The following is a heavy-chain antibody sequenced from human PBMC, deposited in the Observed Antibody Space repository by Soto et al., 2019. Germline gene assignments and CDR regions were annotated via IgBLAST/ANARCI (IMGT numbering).Heavy chain of an antibody. CDR2: ISSSSSTI. V-gene: IGHV3-48*02. CDR3: ARDSVTTETTRSFDY. D-gene: IGHD4-17*01. Sequence: EEQLVESGGGLVQPGGSLRLSCVASGFTFKTYSMNWVRQAPGKGLVWVSYISSSSSTIYYTDSVKGRFTISRDNAKNSLYLQMNSLRDEDTAVYYCARDSVTTETTRSFDYWGQGTLVTVSS. CDR1: GFTFKTYS. J-gene: IGHJ4*02.